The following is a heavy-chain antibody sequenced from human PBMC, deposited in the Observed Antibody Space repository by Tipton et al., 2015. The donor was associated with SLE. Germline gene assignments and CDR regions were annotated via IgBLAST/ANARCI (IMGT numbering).Heavy chain of an antibody. CDR1: GYTLTELS. V-gene: IGHV1-24*01. CDR2: FDPEDGET. CDR3: ATTTGSYEYFQH. Sequence: QLVQSGAEGKKPGSSVKVSCKVSGYTLTELSMHWVRQAPGKGLEWMGGFDPEDGETIYAQKFQGRVTMTEDTSTDTAYMELSSLRSEDTAVYYCATTTGSYEYFQHRGQGTLVPVSS. J-gene: IGHJ1*01. D-gene: IGHD1-26*01.